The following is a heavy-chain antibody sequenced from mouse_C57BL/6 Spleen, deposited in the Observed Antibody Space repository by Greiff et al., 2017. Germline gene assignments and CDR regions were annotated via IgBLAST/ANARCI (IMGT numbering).Heavy chain of an antibody. CDR3: ARRYYGSSLIWGYAMDY. V-gene: IGHV1-69*01. CDR2: IDPSDSYT. Sequence: QVQLQQPGAELVMPGASVKLSCKASGYTFTSYWMHWVKPRTGQGLEWIGEIDPSDSYTNYNQKFQGKSTLNVDKSSSTAYMQLSRLASEYSAVYYCARRYYGSSLIWGYAMDYWGQGTSVTVSS. D-gene: IGHD1-1*01. J-gene: IGHJ4*01. CDR1: GYTFTSYW.